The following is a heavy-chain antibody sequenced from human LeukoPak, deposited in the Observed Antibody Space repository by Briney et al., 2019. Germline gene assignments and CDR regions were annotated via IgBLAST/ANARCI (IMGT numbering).Heavy chain of an antibody. Sequence: GGSLRLSCTASGYTFNSYAMSWVRQAPGTGLEWVSGISGSGTSTYYADSVKGRFTISRDNSKNTLYLQMNSLRAEDTALYYCAKEPASGSCFDYWGQGTLVTVSS. CDR2: ISGSGTST. CDR1: GYTFNSYA. V-gene: IGHV3-23*01. CDR3: AKEPASGSCFDY. J-gene: IGHJ4*02. D-gene: IGHD3-10*01.